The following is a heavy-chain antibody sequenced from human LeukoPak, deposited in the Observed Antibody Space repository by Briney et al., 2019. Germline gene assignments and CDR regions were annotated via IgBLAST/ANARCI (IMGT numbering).Heavy chain of an antibody. CDR3: AKDAQRGFDYSNSLES. CDR1: GFTYSHYG. CDR2: IWPDGTEK. Sequence: GGSLTLSCAASGFTYSHYGMHWVRQVPGKGLEWVAAIWPDGTEKYYADAVKGRFTISRDNSMNTLYLQMNSLRAEDTAVYYCAKDAQRGFDYSNSLESWGQGTLVTVSS. J-gene: IGHJ5*01. D-gene: IGHD4-11*01. V-gene: IGHV3-33*06.